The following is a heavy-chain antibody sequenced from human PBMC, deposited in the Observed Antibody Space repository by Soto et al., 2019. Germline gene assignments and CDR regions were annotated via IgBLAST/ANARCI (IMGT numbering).Heavy chain of an antibody. CDR2: IYWDDDK. J-gene: IGHJ4*02. D-gene: IGHD3-3*01. CDR3: AHLYDFWSGYYWGHFDY. Sequence: SGPTLVNPTQTLTLTCTFSGFSLSTSGVGAGWIRQPPGKALEWLALIYWDDDKRYSPSLKSRLTITKDTSKNQVVLTMTNMDPVDTATYYCAHLYDFWSGYYWGHFDYWGQGTLVTVSS. V-gene: IGHV2-5*02. CDR1: GFSLSTSGVG.